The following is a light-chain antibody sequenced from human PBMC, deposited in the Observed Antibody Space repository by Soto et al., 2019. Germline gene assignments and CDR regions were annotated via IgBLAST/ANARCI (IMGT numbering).Light chain of an antibody. CDR2: TNN. CDR1: RSNIGSDT. V-gene: IGLV1-44*01. J-gene: IGLJ3*02. CDR3: ASWDGSLNGWV. Sequence: QSVLTQPPSASGTPGQWVTISCSGSRSNIGSDTVNWYQQLPGTAPKLLIYTNNQRPSGVPDRFSGSKSGTSASLAISGLQSEDEADYYCASWDGSLNGWVFGGGTKLTVL.